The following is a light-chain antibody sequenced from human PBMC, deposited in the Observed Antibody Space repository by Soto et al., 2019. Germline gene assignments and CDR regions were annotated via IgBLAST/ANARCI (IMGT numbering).Light chain of an antibody. CDR1: QSVSSY. Sequence: EIVVTNSPATLSLYQGERATLSCRASQSVSSYLAWYQQKPGQAPRLLIYDASNRATGIPARFSGSGSGTDFTLTISSLEPEDFAVYYCQQRSNWPPWTFGQGTNVDIK. CDR3: QQRSNWPPWT. CDR2: DAS. V-gene: IGKV3-11*01. J-gene: IGKJ1*01.